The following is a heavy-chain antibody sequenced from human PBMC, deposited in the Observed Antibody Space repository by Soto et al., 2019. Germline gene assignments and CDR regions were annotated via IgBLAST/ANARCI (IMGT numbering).Heavy chain of an antibody. Sequence: ASVKVSCKASGYTFTSYGISWVRQAPGQGLEWMGWISAYNGNTNYAQKLQGRVTMTTDKSTSTAYMELRSLRSDDTAVYYCARDRREITHPELWGQGTMVTVSS. CDR2: ISAYNGNT. D-gene: IGHD3-10*01. CDR3: ARDRREITHPEL. CDR1: GYTFTSYG. J-gene: IGHJ3*01. V-gene: IGHV1-18*04.